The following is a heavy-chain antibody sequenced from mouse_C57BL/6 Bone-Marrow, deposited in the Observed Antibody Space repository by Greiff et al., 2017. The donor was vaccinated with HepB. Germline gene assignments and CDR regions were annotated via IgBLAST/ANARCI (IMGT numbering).Heavy chain of an antibody. CDR3: ARNGSGYLCYAMDY. V-gene: IGHV1-82*01. J-gene: IGHJ4*01. Sequence: QVQLQQSGPELVKPGASVKISCKASGYAFSSSWMNWVKQRPGKGLEWIGRIYPGDGDTNYNGKFKGKATLTADKSSSTAYMQLSSLTSEDSAVYFCARNGSGYLCYAMDYWGQGTSVTVSS. D-gene: IGHD3-2*02. CDR1: GYAFSSSW. CDR2: IYPGDGDT.